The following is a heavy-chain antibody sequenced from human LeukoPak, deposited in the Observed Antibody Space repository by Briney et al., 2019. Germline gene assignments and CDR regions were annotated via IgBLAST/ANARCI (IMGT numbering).Heavy chain of an antibody. CDR2: IHTSGST. J-gene: IGHJ4*02. V-gene: IGHV4-4*07. D-gene: IGHD3-10*01. Sequence: SETLSLTCTVSGGSISSYYWSWIRQPAGKGLEWIGRIHTSGSTNYNPSLKSRVTISLDMSKNQFSLRLNSVTAADTAVYYCARGTLMWFGAKMEYYFDSWGQGTPLAVSS. CDR1: GGSISSYY. CDR3: ARGTLMWFGAKMEYYFDS.